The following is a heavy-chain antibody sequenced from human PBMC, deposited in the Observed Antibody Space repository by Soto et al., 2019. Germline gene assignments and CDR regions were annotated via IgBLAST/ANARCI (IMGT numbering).Heavy chain of an antibody. CDR1: GFTFSTYG. CDR2: IWYEGSNK. J-gene: IGHJ3*02. V-gene: IGHV3-33*01. Sequence: QVQLVESGGGVVQPGRSLRLSCAASGFTFSTYGMHWVRQAPGKGLEWVAVIWYEGSNKYYADSVKGRFTISRDNSKNTLYLQMNSLRAEETAVYYCASTTSKYCSGGSCYSTIGLAFDIWGQGTMVTVSS. D-gene: IGHD2-15*01. CDR3: ASTTSKYCSGGSCYSTIGLAFDI.